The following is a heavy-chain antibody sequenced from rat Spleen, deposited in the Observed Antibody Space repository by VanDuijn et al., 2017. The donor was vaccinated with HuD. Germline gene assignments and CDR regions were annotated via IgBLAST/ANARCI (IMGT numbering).Heavy chain of an antibody. CDR2: ISTGGGNT. Sequence: EVQLVESGGGLVQPGRSLKLSCAASGFTYSNYVMAWVRQAPTKGLEWVASISTGGGNTYYRDSVKGRFTISRDNAKNTLYLQMDSLRSEDTATYYCAKVASYYYVMDAWGQGASVTVSS. J-gene: IGHJ4*01. V-gene: IGHV5S13*01. D-gene: IGHD3-1*01. CDR3: AKVASYYYVMDA. CDR1: GFTYSNYV.